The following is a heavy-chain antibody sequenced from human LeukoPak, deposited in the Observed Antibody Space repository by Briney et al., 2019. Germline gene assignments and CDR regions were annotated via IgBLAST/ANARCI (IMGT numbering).Heavy chain of an antibody. CDR2: IYPGDSDT. V-gene: IGHV5-51*01. CDR1: EYRFTSYW. J-gene: IGHJ4*02. CDR3: ARQDWLSPYAFDY. Sequence: GESLKISCKGSEYRFTSYWIGWVRQMPGKGLEWMGIIYPGDSDTRYSPSFQGQVTISADKSISTAYLQWSSLKASDTAMYYCARQDWLSPYAFDYWGQGTLVTVSS. D-gene: IGHD3/OR15-3a*01.